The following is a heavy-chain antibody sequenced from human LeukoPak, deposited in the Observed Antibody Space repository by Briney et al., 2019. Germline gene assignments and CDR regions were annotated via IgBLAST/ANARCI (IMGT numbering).Heavy chain of an antibody. CDR1: GYTFTGYY. V-gene: IGHV1-2*02. D-gene: IGHD3-16*01. Sequence: GASVKVSCKASGYTFTGYYMHWVRQAPGQGLEWMGWINPNSGGTNYAQKFQGRVTMTRDTSISTAYMELRSLRSDDTAVYYCARTPVGEYYFDYWGQGTLVTVSS. CDR2: INPNSGGT. J-gene: IGHJ4*02. CDR3: ARTPVGEYYFDY.